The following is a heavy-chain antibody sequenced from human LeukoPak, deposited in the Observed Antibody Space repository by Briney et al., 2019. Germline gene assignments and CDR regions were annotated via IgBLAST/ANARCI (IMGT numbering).Heavy chain of an antibody. D-gene: IGHD3-22*01. CDR1: GGTFSSYT. Sequence: SAKVSCKASGGTFSSYTISWVRQAPGQGLEWMGRIIPILGIANYAQKFQGRVTITADKSTSTAYMELSSLRSEDTAVYYCARADDSSVPLLAWGQGTLVTVSS. CDR2: IIPILGIA. CDR3: ARADDSSVPLLA. J-gene: IGHJ5*02. V-gene: IGHV1-69*02.